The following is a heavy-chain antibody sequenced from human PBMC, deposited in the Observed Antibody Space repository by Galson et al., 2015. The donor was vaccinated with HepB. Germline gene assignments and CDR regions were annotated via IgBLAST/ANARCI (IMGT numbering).Heavy chain of an antibody. CDR2: INTSNGQT. CDR3: ARRNFDEAAFDY. Sequence: QSGAEVKEPGESLRISCKASGYTFTSHTLDWLRQAPGQGPEWVGRINTSNGQTDFAQKFQGRVTMTIETSTSTAYLELRSLSSDDTAVYYCARRNFDEAAFDYWGQGTLVTVSS. V-gene: IGHV1-18*01. J-gene: IGHJ4*02. CDR1: GYTFTSHT. D-gene: IGHD6-13*01.